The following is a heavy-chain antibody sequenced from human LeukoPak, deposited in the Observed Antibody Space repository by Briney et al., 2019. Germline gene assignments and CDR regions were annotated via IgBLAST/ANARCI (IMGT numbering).Heavy chain of an antibody. CDR2: IGTYNGNT. J-gene: IGHJ3*02. D-gene: IGHD3-16*01. CDR3: AKDRVGAPPGDWEYLGASNCFGI. Sequence: GASVKVSCKASGYTFNRYGVNWVRQAPGQGLEWMGWIGTYNGNTNLAQKFKGRVTMTTDTATSTAYMELKSLRLDDTAVYYCAKDRVGAPPGDWEYLGASNCFGIWGQGTMVSVSS. V-gene: IGHV1-18*01. CDR1: GYTFNRYG.